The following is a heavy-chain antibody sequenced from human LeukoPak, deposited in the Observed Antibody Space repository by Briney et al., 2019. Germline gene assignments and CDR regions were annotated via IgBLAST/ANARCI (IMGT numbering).Heavy chain of an antibody. V-gene: IGHV3-23*01. Sequence: GGSLRLSCAASGFTFSSYAMNWVRQAPGKGLEWVSFISGSGDTTYYADSVKGRFTISRDNSKDTLYLQMNSLRAEDTAVYYCAKSRGESRGASNYWGQGTLVTVSS. CDR2: ISGSGDTT. CDR1: GFTFSSYA. J-gene: IGHJ4*02. CDR3: AKSRGESRGASNY. D-gene: IGHD1-26*01.